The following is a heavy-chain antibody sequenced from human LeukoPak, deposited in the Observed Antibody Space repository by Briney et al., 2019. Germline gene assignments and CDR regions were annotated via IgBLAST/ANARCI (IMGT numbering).Heavy chain of an antibody. J-gene: IGHJ4*02. D-gene: IGHD2-2*01. V-gene: IGHV1-46*01. CDR3: ARDPRYCSSTSCPPPPFDY. CDR2: INPSGGST. CDR1: GYTFTSYH. Sequence: ASVKVSCKASGYTFTSYHIHWVRQAPGQGLEWMGIINPSGGSTSYAQKFQGRVTMTRDTSTSTVYMELSSLRSEDTAVYYCARDPRYCSSTSCPPPPFDYWGQGTLVTVSS.